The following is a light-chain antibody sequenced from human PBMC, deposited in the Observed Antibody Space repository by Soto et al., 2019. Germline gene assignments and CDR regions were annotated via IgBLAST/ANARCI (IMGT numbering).Light chain of an antibody. J-gene: IGLJ2*01. CDR2: EVN. Sequence: QSALTQPASVSGSPGQSITISCTGTGSDIGAYKFVSWYQQHPGKAPKLIIFEVNNRPSGVSPRFSGSKSDNTASLTISGLQADDEADYYCGSYGGISTPWLFGGGTKLTVL. CDR1: GSDIGAYKF. CDR3: GSYGGISTPWL. V-gene: IGLV2-14*01.